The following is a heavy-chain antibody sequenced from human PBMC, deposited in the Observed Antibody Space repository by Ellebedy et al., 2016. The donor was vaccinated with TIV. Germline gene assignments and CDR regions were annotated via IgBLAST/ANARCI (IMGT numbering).Heavy chain of an antibody. CDR3: ASRGVAVQGADY. D-gene: IGHD3-10*01. Sequence: PGGSLRLSCEGSGFTFSHYNMDWVRQVPGKGLEWVSFISDSSTYIYYADSVKGRFTMSRDNAKNTLYLQMNSLRAEDTAVYYCASRGVAVQGADYWGQGTLVTVSS. V-gene: IGHV3-21*05. CDR2: ISDSSTYI. J-gene: IGHJ4*02. CDR1: GFTFSHYN.